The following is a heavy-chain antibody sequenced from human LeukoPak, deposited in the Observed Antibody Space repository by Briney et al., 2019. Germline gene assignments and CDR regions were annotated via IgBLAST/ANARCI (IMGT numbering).Heavy chain of an antibody. CDR3: ARDGPRYFDWLSGPDY. CDR2: IRYDGSNK. Sequence: GGSLRLSCAASGFTFISYSIHWVRQAPGKGLEWVAFIRYDGSNKYYADSVKGRFTISRDNSKNTLYLQMNSLRAEDTAVYYCARDGPRYFDWLSGPDYWGQGTLVTVSS. J-gene: IGHJ4*02. D-gene: IGHD3-9*01. CDR1: GFTFISYS. V-gene: IGHV3-30*02.